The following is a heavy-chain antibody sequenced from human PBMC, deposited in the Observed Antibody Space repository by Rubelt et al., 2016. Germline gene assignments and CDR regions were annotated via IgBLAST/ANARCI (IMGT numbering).Heavy chain of an antibody. V-gene: IGHV1-2*06. CDR1: GYSFAGYY. D-gene: IGHD5-12*01. CDR2: INPSSGGT. CDR3: ARKAYGSGYFHFDY. Sequence: QVHLVQSGAEVKKPGASVKVSCKASGYSFAGYYMHWVRQAPGQGLEWMGRINPSSGGTNYAQKFQGRVPMTRDTAITTAYMERNTLRADESAVYYGARKAYGSGYFHFDYWGQGTLVTVSS. J-gene: IGHJ4*02.